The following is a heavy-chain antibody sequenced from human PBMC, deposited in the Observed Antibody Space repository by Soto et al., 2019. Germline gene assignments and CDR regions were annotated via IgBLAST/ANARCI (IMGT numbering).Heavy chain of an antibody. CDR2: IYYSGTT. CDR1: GGSISSDY. Sequence: SETLSLTCTVSGGSISSDYWSWFRQPPGKGLEWIGYIYYSGTTKYNPSLKSRVTISVDTSKNQFSLKLSSVTAADTAVYYCARERNNWFDPWGQGTLVTVSS. CDR3: ARERNNWFDP. J-gene: IGHJ5*02. V-gene: IGHV4-59*01.